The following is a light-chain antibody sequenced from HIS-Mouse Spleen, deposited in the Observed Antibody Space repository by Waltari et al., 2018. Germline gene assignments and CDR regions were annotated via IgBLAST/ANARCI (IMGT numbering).Light chain of an antibody. V-gene: IGKV1-8*01. CDR3: QQYYSYRFT. J-gene: IGKJ3*01. CDR1: QGISSY. CDR2: AAS. Sequence: AIRMTQSPSSFSASTRARVTLTCRASQGISSYLAWYQQKPGKAPKLLIYAASTLQSGVPSRFSGSGSGTDLTLTISCLQSEDFATYYCQQYYSYRFTFGPGTKVDIK.